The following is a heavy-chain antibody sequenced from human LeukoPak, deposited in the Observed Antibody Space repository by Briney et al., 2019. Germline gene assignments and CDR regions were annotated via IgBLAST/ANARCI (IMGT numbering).Heavy chain of an antibody. CDR2: IYHSGST. V-gene: IGHV4-30-2*01. J-gene: IGHJ3*02. Sequence: PSQTLSLTCTVSGGSISSGGYYWSWIRQPPGKGLEWIGYIYHSGSTYYNPSLKSRVTISVDRSKNQFSLKLSSVTAADTAVYYCARGEVVTSFDAFDIWGQGTMVTVSS. CDR3: ARGEVVTSFDAFDI. D-gene: IGHD2-21*02. CDR1: GGSISSGGYY.